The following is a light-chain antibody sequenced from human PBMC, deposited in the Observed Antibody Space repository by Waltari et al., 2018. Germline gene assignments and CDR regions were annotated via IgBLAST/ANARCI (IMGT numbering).Light chain of an antibody. V-gene: IGKV3-20*01. CDR2: GAS. CDR1: QTVRTTY. CDR3: QQYDISPLT. Sequence: EIVLTQSPGTLSLSPAERATLSCRASQTVRTTYLACYQQKPGQAPTLLIYGASSRATGIPDRCSGSGSGTDFSLTISSLEPEDFAVYYCQQYDISPLTFGGGTKVEIK. J-gene: IGKJ4*01.